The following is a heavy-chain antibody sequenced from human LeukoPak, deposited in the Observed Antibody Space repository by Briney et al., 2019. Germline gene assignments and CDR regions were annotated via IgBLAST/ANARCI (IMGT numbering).Heavy chain of an antibody. D-gene: IGHD6-13*01. J-gene: IGHJ5*02. V-gene: IGHV4-59*12. CDR3: ATHSPRLYSSSPAWFDP. CDR2: IYYSGST. CDR1: GGSISNYY. Sequence: PSETLSLACTVSGGSISNYYWSWIRQPPGKGLEWVGYIYYSGSTNYNPSLKSRVTISVDTSKNQFSLKLSSVTAADTAVYYCATHSPRLYSSSPAWFDPWGQGTLVTVSS.